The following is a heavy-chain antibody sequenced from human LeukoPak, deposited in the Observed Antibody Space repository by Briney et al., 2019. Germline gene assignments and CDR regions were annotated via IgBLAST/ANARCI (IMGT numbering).Heavy chain of an antibody. D-gene: IGHD2-2*01. Sequence: GSLRLSCAASGFIFSSYSMNWVLQAPGKGLEWVSSISSSSSYIYYADAVKGRFTSSRDNANNSLYLQMNSLRAEDTAVYHCARGAGYCSSTNCHLWFDYWGRGTLVTVSS. V-gene: IGHV3-21*01. CDR2: ISSSSSYI. CDR3: ARGAGYCSSTNCHLWFDY. J-gene: IGHJ4*02. CDR1: GFIFSSYS.